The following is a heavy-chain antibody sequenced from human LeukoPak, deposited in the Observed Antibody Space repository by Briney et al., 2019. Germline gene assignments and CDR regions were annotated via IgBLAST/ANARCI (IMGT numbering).Heavy chain of an antibody. D-gene: IGHD6-19*01. V-gene: IGHV5-51*01. Sequence: GESLKISCKGSGYSFTSYWIGWVRQMPGKGLEWMGIIYPGDSDTRYSPSFQGQVTISADKSISTAYLQWSSLKASDTAMYYCARGSGWYRPFYYYYYMDVWGKGTTVTVSS. J-gene: IGHJ6*03. CDR3: ARGSGWYRPFYYYYYMDV. CDR1: GYSFTSYW. CDR2: IYPGDSDT.